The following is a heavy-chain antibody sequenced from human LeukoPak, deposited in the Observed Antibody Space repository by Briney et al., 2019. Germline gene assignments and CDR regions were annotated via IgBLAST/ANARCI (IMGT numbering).Heavy chain of an antibody. Sequence: PSETLSLTCTVSGGSISSYYWSWFRRPAGKGLEWIGRIYTSGSTNYNPSLKSRVTMSVDTSKNQFSLKLSSVTAADTAVYYCSRDRRAYGMDVWGQGTTVTVSS. CDR3: SRDRRAYGMDV. J-gene: IGHJ6*02. D-gene: IGHD1-26*01. CDR1: GGSISSYY. CDR2: IYTSGST. V-gene: IGHV4-4*07.